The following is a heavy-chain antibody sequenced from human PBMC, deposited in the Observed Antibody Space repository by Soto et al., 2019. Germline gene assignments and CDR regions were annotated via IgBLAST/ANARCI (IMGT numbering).Heavy chain of an antibody. J-gene: IGHJ4*02. CDR2: ISDYNGNT. D-gene: IGHD3-22*01. CDR1: GYTFTSYG. V-gene: IGHV1-18*01. CDR3: ARSGSSSYYLDY. Sequence: QVQLVQSGAEVKEPGASVKVSCKASGYTFTSYGLNWVRQAPGQGLEWMGWISDYNGNTNYAQKLQGRVAMTTDTATSTAYMELRSMRSDDTVVYYCARSGSSSYYLDYWGQGTLVTVSS.